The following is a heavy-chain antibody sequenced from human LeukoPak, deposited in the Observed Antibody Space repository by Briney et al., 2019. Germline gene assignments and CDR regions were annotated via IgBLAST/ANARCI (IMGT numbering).Heavy chain of an antibody. CDR3: ARDVSRIAVAGTGLGY. Sequence: GGSLRLSCAPSGFTFSSYGMHWVRQAPGKGLEWVAVIWYDGSNKYYADSVKGRFTISRDNSKNTLYLQMNSLRAEDTAVYYCARDVSRIAVAGTGLGYWGQGTLVTVSS. D-gene: IGHD6-19*01. CDR1: GFTFSSYG. J-gene: IGHJ4*02. CDR2: IWYDGSNK. V-gene: IGHV3-33*01.